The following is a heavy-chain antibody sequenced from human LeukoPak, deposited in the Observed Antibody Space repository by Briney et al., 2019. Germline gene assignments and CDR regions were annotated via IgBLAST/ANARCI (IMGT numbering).Heavy chain of an antibody. J-gene: IGHJ4*02. CDR2: FDPEDGET. D-gene: IGHD6-13*01. CDR3: ALAVGAAAAYDY. V-gene: IGHV1-24*01. Sequence: ASVKVSCKVSGYTLTELSMHWVRQAPGKGLEWMGGFDPEDGETIYAQKFQGRVTMTEDTSTDTAYMELSSLRSEDTAVYYCALAVGAAAAYDYWGQGTLVTVSA. CDR1: GYTLTELS.